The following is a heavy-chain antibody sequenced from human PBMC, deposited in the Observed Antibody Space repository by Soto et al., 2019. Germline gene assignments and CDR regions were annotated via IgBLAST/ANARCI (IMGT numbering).Heavy chain of an antibody. Sequence: QVPLVESGGGVVQPGRSLRLSCAASGFTFSSYGMHWVRQAPGKGLEWVAVISYDGSNKYYADSVKGRFTISRDNCKNTLYLQMNSLRAEDTGVYYCAKVDYGDYGGAFDIWGQGTMVTVSS. J-gene: IGHJ3*02. V-gene: IGHV3-30*18. CDR3: AKVDYGDYGGAFDI. CDR2: ISYDGSNK. CDR1: GFTFSSYG. D-gene: IGHD4-17*01.